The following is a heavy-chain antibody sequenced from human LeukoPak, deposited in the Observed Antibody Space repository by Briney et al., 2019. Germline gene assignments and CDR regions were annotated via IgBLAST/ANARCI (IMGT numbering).Heavy chain of an antibody. V-gene: IGHV4-4*02. Sequence: SETLSLTCAVSGAFITNSHWWSWARQPPGKGLEWIGEIYHSGTTNYNPSLKSRVTISVDTSKNQFSLKLSSVTAADTAVYYCARGRGYSGYEVGYWGQGTLVTVSS. CDR3: ARGRGYSGYEVGY. J-gene: IGHJ4*02. CDR2: IYHSGTT. CDR1: GAFITNSHW. D-gene: IGHD5-12*01.